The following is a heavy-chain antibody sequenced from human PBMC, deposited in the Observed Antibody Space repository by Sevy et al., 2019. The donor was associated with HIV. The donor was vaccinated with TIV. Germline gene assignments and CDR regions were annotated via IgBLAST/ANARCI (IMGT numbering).Heavy chain of an antibody. CDR2: DYYNGHT. J-gene: IGHJ6*02. D-gene: IGHD6-13*01. CDR3: AREAGGYDYDYGMDV. CDR1: GDTIVSSGHY. Sequence: SETLSLTCTISGDTIVSSGHYWGWIRQTPGKGLEWIGSDYYNGHTYYNPSLKSRLTISIDTSKNQFSLNLNSVTAADTGIYFCAREAGGYDYDYGMDVWGQGTTVIVSS. V-gene: IGHV4-39*01.